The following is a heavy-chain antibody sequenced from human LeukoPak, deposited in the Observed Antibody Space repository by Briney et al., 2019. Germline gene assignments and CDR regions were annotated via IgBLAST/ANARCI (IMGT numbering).Heavy chain of an antibody. CDR2: IYYSGNT. Sequence: SETLSLTCTVSGGSISSYYWSWIRRPPGKGLEWIGYIYYSGNTNYNPSLKSRVTISVDTSKNQFSLRLSSVTAADTAVYYCARSYCGGGSCGAFDIWSQGTMVTVSS. CDR1: GGSISSYY. CDR3: ARSYCGGGSCGAFDI. D-gene: IGHD2-15*01. J-gene: IGHJ3*02. V-gene: IGHV4-59*01.